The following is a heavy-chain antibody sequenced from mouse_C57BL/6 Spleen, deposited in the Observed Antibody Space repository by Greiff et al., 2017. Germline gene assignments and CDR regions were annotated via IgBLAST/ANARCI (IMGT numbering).Heavy chain of an antibody. CDR2: ISDGGSYT. V-gene: IGHV5-4*01. Sequence: EVMLVESGGGLVKPGGSLKLSCAASGFTFSSYAMSWVRQTPEKRLEWVATISDGGSYTYYPDNVKGRFTISRDNAKNNLYLQMSHLKAEDTAMYYCARDGGTTVAWYFDVWGTGTTVTVSS. D-gene: IGHD1-1*01. CDR3: ARDGGTTVAWYFDV. CDR1: GFTFSSYA. J-gene: IGHJ1*03.